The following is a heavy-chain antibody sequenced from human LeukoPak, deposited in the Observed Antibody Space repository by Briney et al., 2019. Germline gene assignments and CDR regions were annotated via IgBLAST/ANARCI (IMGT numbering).Heavy chain of an antibody. J-gene: IGHJ4*02. CDR2: IYTSGST. Sequence: PSQTLSLTCTVSGGSISSNSYYWSWIRQPAGKGLEWIGRIYTSGSTDYNPSLKSRVTISKDTSKNEFSLKLSFVTAADTAVYYCARGGDYYDSSGLNYWGQGTLVTVSS. D-gene: IGHD3-22*01. V-gene: IGHV4-61*02. CDR1: GGSISSNSYY. CDR3: ARGGDYYDSSGLNY.